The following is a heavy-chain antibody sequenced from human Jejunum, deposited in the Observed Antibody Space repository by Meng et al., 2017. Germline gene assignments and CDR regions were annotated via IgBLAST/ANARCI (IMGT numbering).Heavy chain of an antibody. CDR1: GGSINSKNW. Sequence: SETLSLTCAVSGGSINSKNWWSWVRQPPGKGLEWIGEIYHSGITNYNPSLKSRVTISVDTSKNQFSLKLSSVTAADTAVYYCARVRFWSGYSNYFDYWGQGTLVTVSS. D-gene: IGHD3-3*01. V-gene: IGHV4-4*02. CDR3: ARVRFWSGYSNYFDY. CDR2: IYHSGIT. J-gene: IGHJ4*02.